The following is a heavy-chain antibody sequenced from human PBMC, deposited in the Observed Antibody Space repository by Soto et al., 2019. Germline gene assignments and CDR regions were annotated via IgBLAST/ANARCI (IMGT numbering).Heavy chain of an antibody. Sequence: QVQLQQWGAGLLKPSETLSLTCTVNGGSLTGYYWSWIRQPPGKGLEWIGEVKDGGSTNYSPSLRGRVTTSADTAKNHFSLRLNSVTAADPAVYSCARGQEGIVATHWDQGALVTVSS. V-gene: IGHV4-34*01. CDR3: ARGQEGIVATH. CDR2: VKDGGST. D-gene: IGHD5-12*01. CDR1: GGSLTGYY. J-gene: IGHJ4*02.